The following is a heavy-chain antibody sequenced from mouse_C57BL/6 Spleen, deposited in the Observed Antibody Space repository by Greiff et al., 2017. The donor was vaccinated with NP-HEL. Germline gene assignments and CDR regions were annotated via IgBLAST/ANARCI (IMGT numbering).Heavy chain of an antibody. CDR2: IYPRSGNT. V-gene: IGHV1-81*01. Sequence: QVQLKESGAELARPGASVKLSCKASGYTFTSYGISWVKQRTGQGLEWIGEIYPRSGNTYYNEKFKGKATLTADKSSSTAYMELRSLTSEDSAVYFCARTEVLLRSMDYWGQGTSVTVSS. D-gene: IGHD1-1*01. J-gene: IGHJ4*01. CDR1: GYTFTSYG. CDR3: ARTEVLLRSMDY.